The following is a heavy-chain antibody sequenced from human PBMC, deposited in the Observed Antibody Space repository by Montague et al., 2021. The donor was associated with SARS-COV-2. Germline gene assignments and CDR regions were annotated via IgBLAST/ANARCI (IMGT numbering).Heavy chain of an antibody. Sequence: SLRLSCAASGFTVSTNYMSWVRQAPGKGLEWISVIYSGGDTYYADSVKGRFTISRDNSKNTLYLQMNDLEPEDTAVYYCATSGAPNLGDSWGQGTLVTVSS. V-gene: IGHV3-53*01. CDR1: GFTVSTNY. CDR3: ATSGAPNLGDS. J-gene: IGHJ4*02. D-gene: IGHD2-8*01. CDR2: IYSGGDT.